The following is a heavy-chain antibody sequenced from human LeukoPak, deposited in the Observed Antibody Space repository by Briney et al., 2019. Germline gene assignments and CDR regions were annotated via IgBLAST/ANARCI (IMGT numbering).Heavy chain of an antibody. D-gene: IGHD3-16*01. Sequence: SETLSLTCTVSGGSIDSYYWSWIRQPPGKRLEWIGYLYYTGSTNYNPSLKSRVTISFDTSKNLFSLNLSSVTAADTAVYYCARHHEYIWGSSVDYYAMDVWGKGTTVTVSS. CDR1: GGSIDSYY. V-gene: IGHV4-59*08. CDR3: ARHHEYIWGSSVDYYAMDV. CDR2: LYYTGST. J-gene: IGHJ6*04.